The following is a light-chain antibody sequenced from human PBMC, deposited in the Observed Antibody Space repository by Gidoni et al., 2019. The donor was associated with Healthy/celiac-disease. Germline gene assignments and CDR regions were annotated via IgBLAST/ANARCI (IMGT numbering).Light chain of an antibody. CDR1: QSLLHSNGCNY. J-gene: IGKJ2*01. Sequence: DIVMTQSPLSLPVTPGDPASISCRSSQSLLHSNGCNYLDWYLQKPGQSPQLLIYLGSNRASGVPDRFSGSGSGTDFTLKISRVEAEDVGVYYCMQALQTPRYTFGQGTKLEIK. CDR2: LGS. V-gene: IGKV2-28*01. CDR3: MQALQTPRYT.